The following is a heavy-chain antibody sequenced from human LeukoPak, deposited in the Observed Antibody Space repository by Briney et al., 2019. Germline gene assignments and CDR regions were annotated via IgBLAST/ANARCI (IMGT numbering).Heavy chain of an antibody. J-gene: IGHJ4*02. Sequence: PSETLSLTCTVSGSSISTYYWSWIRQPPGKGLEWLGYIYYTGSINYNPSLKSRVTISIDRSKNQFSLTLSSVTAADTAVYYCARAAAAGIEIYWGQGTLVTVSS. V-gene: IGHV4-59*01. CDR2: IYYTGSI. CDR3: ARAAAAGIEIY. CDR1: GSSISTYY. D-gene: IGHD6-13*01.